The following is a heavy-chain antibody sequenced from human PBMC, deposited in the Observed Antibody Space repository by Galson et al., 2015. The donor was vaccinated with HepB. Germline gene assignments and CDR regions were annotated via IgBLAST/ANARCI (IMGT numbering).Heavy chain of an antibody. Sequence: QSGAEVKKPGESLKISCKGSGYNFASYWIEWVRQMPGKGLEWMGIIYPGDSDTRYSPSFQGQVTVSADKSINTAYLQWSSLKASDTAMYYCARTLYSGSPPDYWGQGTLVTVSS. J-gene: IGHJ4*02. V-gene: IGHV5-51*03. CDR2: IYPGDSDT. CDR1: GYNFASYW. D-gene: IGHD6-13*01. CDR3: ARTLYSGSPPDY.